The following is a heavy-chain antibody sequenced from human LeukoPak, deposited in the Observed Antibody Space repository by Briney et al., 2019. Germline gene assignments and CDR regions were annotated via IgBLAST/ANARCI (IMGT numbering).Heavy chain of an antibody. Sequence: GASVKVSCKASGYTFTSYAMHWVRQAPGQRLEWMGWINAGNGNTKYSQKFQSRVTITRDTSASTAYMELSSLRSEDTAVYYCASADYVWGSYRYTGGGFDYWGQGTLVTVSS. CDR1: GYTFTSYA. CDR3: ASADYVWGSYRYTGGGFDY. J-gene: IGHJ4*02. D-gene: IGHD3-16*02. V-gene: IGHV1-3*01. CDR2: INAGNGNT.